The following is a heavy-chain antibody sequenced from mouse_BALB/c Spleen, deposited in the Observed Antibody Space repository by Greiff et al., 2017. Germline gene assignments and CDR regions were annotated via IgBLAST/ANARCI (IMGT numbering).Heavy chain of an antibody. CDR2: INPYNDGT. CDR1: GYTFTSYV. D-gene: IGHD2-10*02. CDR3: ARGYGNYDGDY. Sequence: VHVKQSGPELVKPGASVKMSCKASGYTFTSYVMHWVKQKPGQGLEWIGYINPYNDGTKYNEKFKGKATLTSDKSSSTAYMELSSLTSEDSAVYYCARGYGNYDGDYWGQGTSVTVSS. J-gene: IGHJ4*01. V-gene: IGHV1-14*01.